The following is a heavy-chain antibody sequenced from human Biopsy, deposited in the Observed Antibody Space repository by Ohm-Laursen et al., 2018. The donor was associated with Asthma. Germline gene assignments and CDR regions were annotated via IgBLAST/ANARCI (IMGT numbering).Heavy chain of an antibody. CDR3: ARAVDYSHYYGIDV. D-gene: IGHD3-10*01. CDR2: ISVYNGNT. V-gene: IGHV1-18*01. J-gene: IGHJ6*02. Sequence: SVKVSCKASGYTFNSAGITWVRQAPGQGLKWMGWISVYNGNTKVAQKLQDRVTMITGTSTSTAYMELRSLRSDDAAVYFCARAVDYSHYYGIDVWGQGTTVTVS. CDR1: GYTFNSAG.